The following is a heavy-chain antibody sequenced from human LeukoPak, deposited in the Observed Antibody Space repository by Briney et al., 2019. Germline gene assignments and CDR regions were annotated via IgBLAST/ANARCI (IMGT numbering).Heavy chain of an antibody. V-gene: IGHV3-48*03. D-gene: IGHD1-26*01. J-gene: IGHJ4*02. CDR3: ARVTVGAWGLDY. CDR1: GFTFSSYE. CDR2: ISSGSTI. Sequence: GGSLRLSCAASGFTFSSYEMNWVRQAPGKGLEWVSYISSGSTIYHADSVKGRFTISRDNAKKSLYLQMNSLRAEDTAVYYCARVTVGAWGLDYWGQGTLVTVSS.